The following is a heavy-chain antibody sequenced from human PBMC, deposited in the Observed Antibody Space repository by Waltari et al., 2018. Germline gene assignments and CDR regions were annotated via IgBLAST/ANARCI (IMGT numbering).Heavy chain of an antibody. D-gene: IGHD7-27*01. CDR2: IKQDGSEK. CDR3: ARGNWAPFDY. Sequence: EVQLVESGGGLVQPGGSLRLSCAASGPHFSSYWMTWVRQAPGKGLEWVAIIKQDGSEKHYVDSVKGRFTISRDNAKNSLYLQMNSLRVEDTAIYYCARGNWAPFDYWGQGTLVTVSS. J-gene: IGHJ4*02. CDR1: GPHFSSYW. V-gene: IGHV3-7*01.